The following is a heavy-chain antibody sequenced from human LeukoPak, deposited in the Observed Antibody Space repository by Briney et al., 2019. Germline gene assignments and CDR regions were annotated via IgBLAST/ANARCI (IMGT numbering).Heavy chain of an antibody. CDR3: ARDPYGSGDGYFDY. J-gene: IGHJ4*02. CDR2: ISGSGGST. D-gene: IGHD3-10*01. V-gene: IGHV3-23*01. Sequence: QPAGSLRLSCAASGFTFSSYAMSWVRQAPGKGLEWVSVISGSGGSTYYVDSVKGRFTISRDNSKNTLYRQMSSLRAEDTAVYYCARDPYGSGDGYFDYWGQGTLVTVSS. CDR1: GFTFSSYA.